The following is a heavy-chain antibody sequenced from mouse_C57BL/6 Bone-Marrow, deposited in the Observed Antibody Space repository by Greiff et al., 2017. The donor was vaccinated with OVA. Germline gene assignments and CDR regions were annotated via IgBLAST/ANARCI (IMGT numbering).Heavy chain of an antibody. CDR2: INPSNGGT. CDR1: GYTFTSYW. V-gene: IGHV1-53*01. Sequence: QVQLQQPGTELVKPGASVKLSCKASGYTFTSYWMHWVKQRPGQGLEWIGNINPSNGGTNYNEKFKSKATLTVDKSSSTAYMQLSSLPSEDSAVYYCARRNYGNYVKAWFAYWGQGTLVTVSA. CDR3: ARRNYGNYVKAWFAY. D-gene: IGHD2-1*01. J-gene: IGHJ3*01.